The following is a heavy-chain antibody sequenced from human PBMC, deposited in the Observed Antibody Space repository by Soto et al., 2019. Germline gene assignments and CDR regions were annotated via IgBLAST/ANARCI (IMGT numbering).Heavy chain of an antibody. D-gene: IGHD6-19*01. J-gene: IGHJ5*02. CDR2: MNPSTGNT. V-gene: IGHV1-8*02. CDR1: GYTFTSYG. Sequence: ASVKVSCKASGYTFTSYGISWVRQAPGQGLEWMGWMNPSTGNTDSAEKFQGRLTMTRNTPISTVYMELSSLSFEDTAVYYCARGRIIVAGGFDPWGQGTLVTVSS. CDR3: ARGRIIVAGGFDP.